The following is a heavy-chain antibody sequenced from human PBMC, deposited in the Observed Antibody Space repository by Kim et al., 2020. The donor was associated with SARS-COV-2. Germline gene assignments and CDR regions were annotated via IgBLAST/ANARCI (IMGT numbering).Heavy chain of an antibody. CDR3: AKSIAALNYYYGMDV. Sequence: GGSLRLSCAGSGFSFNSYAMAWVRQAPGKGLEWVAGIIDSGADTYYADSVMGRFTISRANSKSTLYLQINNLRPEDTAVYYCAKSIAALNYYYGMDVWGQGTTVTVSS. D-gene: IGHD6-13*01. CDR1: GFSFNSYA. CDR2: IIDSGADT. J-gene: IGHJ6*02. V-gene: IGHV3-23*01.